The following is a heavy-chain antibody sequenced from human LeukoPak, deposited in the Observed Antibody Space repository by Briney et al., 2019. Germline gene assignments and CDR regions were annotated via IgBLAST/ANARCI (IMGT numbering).Heavy chain of an antibody. CDR1: GGSISSYY. D-gene: IGHD2-15*01. Sequence: SETLSLACTVSGGSISSYYWSWIRQPPGKGLEWIGYIYYSGSTNYNPSLKSRVTISVDTSKNQFSLKLSSVTAADTAVYYCARGYCSGGSCYTRYFDYWGQGTLVTVSS. V-gene: IGHV4-59*01. CDR3: ARGYCSGGSCYTRYFDY. CDR2: IYYSGST. J-gene: IGHJ4*02.